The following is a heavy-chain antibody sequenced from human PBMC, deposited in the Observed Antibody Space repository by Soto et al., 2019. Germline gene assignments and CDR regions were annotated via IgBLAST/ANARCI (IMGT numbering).Heavy chain of an antibody. J-gene: IGHJ6*04. D-gene: IGHD6-6*01. CDR3: ARRGGSSSGYYYYAMDV. CDR1: SDSMNSGGYY. CDR2: IYSNGDT. Sequence: PSETLSLTCSVSSDSMNSGGYYWSWIRQHPGKGLEWIGYIYSNGDTCYNPSLKSRVTISVDTSKNQFSLNLTSVTAADTAVYYWARRGGSSSGYYYYAMDVWGKGTTVTVS. V-gene: IGHV4-31*03.